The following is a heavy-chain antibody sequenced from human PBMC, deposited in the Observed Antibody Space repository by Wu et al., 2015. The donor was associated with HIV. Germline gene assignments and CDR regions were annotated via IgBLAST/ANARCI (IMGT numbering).Heavy chain of an antibody. V-gene: IGHV1-2*02. D-gene: IGHD4-11*01. Sequence: QVQLLQSGAEVKKPGASVMVSCKASGYTFIDYYIYWVRQAPGHGLEWMAWINPSGGATIYAEAFEGRVTVTTDTSMKTVYMELESLTSGDTAMYFCARDATPITTEFDYWGQGTLITVSS. CDR1: GYTFIDYY. CDR2: INPSGGAT. CDR3: ARDATPITTEFDY. J-gene: IGHJ4*02.